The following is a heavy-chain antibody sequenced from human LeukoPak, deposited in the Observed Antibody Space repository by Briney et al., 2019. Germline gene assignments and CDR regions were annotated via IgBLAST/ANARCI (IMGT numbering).Heavy chain of an antibody. CDR1: GGTISSYY. J-gene: IGHJ4*02. V-gene: IGHV4-59*01. Sequence: SETLSLTCTVSGGTISSYYWSWIRQPPGKGLEWIGYIYYSGSTNYNPSLKSRVTISVDTSKNQFSLKLSSVTAADTAVYYCARDHSSIAAFDYFDYWGQGTLVTVSS. CDR3: ARDHSSIAAFDYFDY. CDR2: IYYSGST. D-gene: IGHD6-6*01.